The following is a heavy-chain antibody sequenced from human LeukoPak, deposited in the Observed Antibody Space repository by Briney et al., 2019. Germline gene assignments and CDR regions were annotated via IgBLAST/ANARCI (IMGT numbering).Heavy chain of an antibody. CDR3: AKDPYSSSLGYFDY. J-gene: IGHJ4*02. Sequence: PGRSLRLSCAASGFTFSSYAMHWVRQAPGKGLEWVAVISYDGSNKYYADSVKGRFTISRDNSKNTLYLQMNSLRAEDTAVYYCAKDPYSSSLGYFDYWGQGTLVTVSS. CDR2: ISYDGSNK. V-gene: IGHV3-30*04. CDR1: GFTFSSYA. D-gene: IGHD6-13*01.